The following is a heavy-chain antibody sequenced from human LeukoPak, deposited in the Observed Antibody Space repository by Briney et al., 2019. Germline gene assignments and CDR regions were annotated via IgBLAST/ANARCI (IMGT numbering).Heavy chain of an antibody. Sequence: PSETLSLTCAVYGGSFSGHYWIWIRQPPGKGLEWIGEINHSGSTNYSPSLRSRVTISVDTSKTQFSLKLSSVTAADTAVYYCARHLGRRSALGYGSESYSSYYYGMDVWGQGTTVTVSS. CDR1: GGSFSGHY. J-gene: IGHJ6*02. CDR3: ARHLGRRSALGYGSESYSSYYYGMDV. V-gene: IGHV4-34*01. D-gene: IGHD3-10*01. CDR2: INHSGST.